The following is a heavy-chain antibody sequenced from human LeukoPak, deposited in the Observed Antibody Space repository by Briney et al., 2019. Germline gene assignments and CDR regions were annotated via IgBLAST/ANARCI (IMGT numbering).Heavy chain of an antibody. D-gene: IGHD5-18*01. CDR3: ARDSRGYSYGFDY. V-gene: IGHV3-53*01. Sequence: GGSLRLSCAASGFTVSSNYMSWVRQAPGKGLEWVSVIYSGGSTYYADSVKGRFTISRDNSKNTLYLQMNSLRAEDTAVYYCARDSRGYSYGFDYWGQGTLVTASS. CDR1: GFTVSSNY. J-gene: IGHJ4*02. CDR2: IYSGGST.